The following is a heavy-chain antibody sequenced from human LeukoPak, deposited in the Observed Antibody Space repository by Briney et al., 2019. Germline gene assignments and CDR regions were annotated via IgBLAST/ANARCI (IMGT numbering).Heavy chain of an antibody. CDR3: AREAGYSYGRTYYYYGMDV. CDR2: IKQDGSEK. V-gene: IGHV3-7*01. CDR1: GFTFSSYW. J-gene: IGHJ6*02. Sequence: PGGSLRLSCAASGFTFSSYWMSWVRQAPGKGLEWVANIKQDGSEKYYVVSVKGRFTISRDNAKNSLYLQMNSLRAEDTAVYYCAREAGYSYGRTYYYYGMDVWGQGTTVTVSS. D-gene: IGHD5-18*01.